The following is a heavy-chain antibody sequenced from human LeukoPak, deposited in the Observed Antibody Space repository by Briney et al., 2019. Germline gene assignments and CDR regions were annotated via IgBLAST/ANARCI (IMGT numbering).Heavy chain of an antibody. D-gene: IGHD6-19*01. CDR2: IGGSDNIV. CDR3: AREAVAGAFDL. Sequence: PGGSLRLPCATSGFNFHEFYMSWIRQAPGKGLDWVADIGGSDNIVSYGESVRGRFAIYRDFATDSLYLQMDSLRAEDTAVYYCAREAVAGAFDLWGQGTLVTVSS. J-gene: IGHJ5*02. V-gene: IGHV3-11*01. CDR1: GFNFHEFY.